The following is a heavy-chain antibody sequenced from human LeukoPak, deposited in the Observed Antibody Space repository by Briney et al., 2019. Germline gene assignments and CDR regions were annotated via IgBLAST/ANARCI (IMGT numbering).Heavy chain of an antibody. CDR1: NFAFSTYA. J-gene: IGHJ3*01. V-gene: IGHV3-23*01. D-gene: IGHD4-17*01. CDR3: TKDPNGDYIGAFDF. CDR2: ITGSGGGT. Sequence: GGSLRLSCAASNFAFSTYAMTWVRQAPGKRLEWVSSITGSGGGTFYADSVKGRFTTSRDNSKNTLYLQMNSLRAEDTAIYYCTKDPNGDYIGAFDFWGQGTMVTVSS.